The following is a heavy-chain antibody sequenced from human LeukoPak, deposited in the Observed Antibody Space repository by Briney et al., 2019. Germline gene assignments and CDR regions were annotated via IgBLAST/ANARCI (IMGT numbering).Heavy chain of an antibody. CDR1: GDSVSSNSAA. CDR3: ARLLAAAGTWGDYYYHGMDV. CDR2: TYYRSKWYN. V-gene: IGHV6-1*01. Sequence: SQTLSLTCAISGDSVSSNSAAWNWIRQSPSRGLEWLGRTYYRSKWYNDYAVSVKSRITINPDTSKNQFSLQLNSVTPEDTAVYYCARLLAAAGTWGDYYYHGMDVWGQGTTVTVSS. J-gene: IGHJ6*02. D-gene: IGHD6-13*01.